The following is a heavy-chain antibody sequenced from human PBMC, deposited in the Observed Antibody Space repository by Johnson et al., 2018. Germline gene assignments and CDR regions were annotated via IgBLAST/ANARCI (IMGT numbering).Heavy chain of an antibody. V-gene: IGHV3-30*03. CDR2: ISYAGTNK. CDR3: APELPYRVPISVHNEYFHH. D-gene: IGHD1-26*01. CDR1: GLTCSSYG. J-gene: IGHJ1*01. Sequence: VQLGEAGGGVVQPRRSLRLSCAVSGLTCSSYGMKWVRPAPGKGLNWVAVISYAGTNKYYADTVKVRFTISRDDSQNTLYLQMNSLRADDTAVYYCAPELPYRVPISVHNEYFHHWGQGTLVTVSS.